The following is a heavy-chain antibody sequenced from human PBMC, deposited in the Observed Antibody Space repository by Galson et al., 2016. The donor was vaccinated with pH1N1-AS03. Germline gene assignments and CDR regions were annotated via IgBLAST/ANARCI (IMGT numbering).Heavy chain of an antibody. CDR2: IYHSGST. D-gene: IGHD1-26*01. J-gene: IGHJ4*02. CDR1: GYSISSGYY. V-gene: IGHV4-38-2*01. CDR3: ARHVSGSYPNNLDY. Sequence: SETLSLTCAVSGYSISSGYYWGWIRQPPGKGLEWIGSIYHSGSTSYNPSLKNRVTISLDTSKNQFSLKLSSVTAADTAVYYCARHVSGSYPNNLDYWGQGALVIVSS.